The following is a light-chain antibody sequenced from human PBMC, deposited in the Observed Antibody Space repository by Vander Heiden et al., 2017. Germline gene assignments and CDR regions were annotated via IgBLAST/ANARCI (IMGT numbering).Light chain of an antibody. CDR2: GKN. V-gene: IGLV3-19*01. CDR3: NSRDSSGNQLV. J-gene: IGLJ2*01. Sequence: SSELTQDPAVSVALGQTVRITCQGDSLRSYYASWYQQKPGQDPVLVIYGKNNRPSGIPDRFSGSSSGNTASLTITGAQAEDEADYYCNSRDSSGNQLVFGGGTKLTVL. CDR1: SLRSYY.